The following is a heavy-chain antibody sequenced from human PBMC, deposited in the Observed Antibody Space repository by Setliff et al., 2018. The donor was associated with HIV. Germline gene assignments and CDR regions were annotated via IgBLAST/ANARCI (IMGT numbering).Heavy chain of an antibody. Sequence: SETLSLTCAVYGGSFSGYSWIWIRQPPGKGLEWIGEINHSGSANYNPSLETRVTISVDTSKNQFSLKLSSVTAADTAVYYCAKGVAGLQYYYYYMDVWGKGTTVTVSS. CDR1: GGSFSGYS. J-gene: IGHJ6*03. CDR2: INHSGSA. V-gene: IGHV4-34*01. CDR3: AKGVAGLQYYYYYMDV. D-gene: IGHD6-19*01.